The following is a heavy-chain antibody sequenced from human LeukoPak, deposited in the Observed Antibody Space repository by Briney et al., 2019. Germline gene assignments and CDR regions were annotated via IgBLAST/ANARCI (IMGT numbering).Heavy chain of an antibody. CDR3: ARDPGIGSSSWYGGIDY. Sequence: ASVKVSCKASGYTFTSYGISWVRQAPGQRLEWMGWISAYNGNTNYAQKLQGRVTMTTDTSTSTAYMEMRSLRSDDTAVYYCARDPGIGSSSWYGGIDYWGQGTLVTVSS. CDR1: GYTFTSYG. CDR2: ISAYNGNT. V-gene: IGHV1-18*01. D-gene: IGHD6-13*01. J-gene: IGHJ4*02.